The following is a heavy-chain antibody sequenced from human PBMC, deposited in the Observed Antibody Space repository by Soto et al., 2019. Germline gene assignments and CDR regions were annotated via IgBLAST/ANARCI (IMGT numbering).Heavy chain of an antibody. CDR1: GFTFNNYG. D-gene: IGHD2-2*01. J-gene: IGHJ4*02. Sequence: GGSVRLSCVFSGFTFNNYGINWVRRAPGKGLEWVSSVSKSDYTYYSDSVKGRFTISRDNAKNSVSLQMNALRAEDTAVYYCAREDSIIIPAVSDFWGQGTLVTVSS. CDR3: AREDSIIIPAVSDF. CDR2: VSKSDYT. V-gene: IGHV3-21*01.